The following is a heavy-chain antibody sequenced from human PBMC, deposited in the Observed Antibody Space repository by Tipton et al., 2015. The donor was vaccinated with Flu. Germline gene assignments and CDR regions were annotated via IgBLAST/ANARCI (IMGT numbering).Heavy chain of an antibody. D-gene: IGHD5-24*01. CDR2: INHSGST. J-gene: IGHJ5*02. Sequence: TLSLTCAVYGGSFSGYYWSGIRQPPGKGLEWIGEINHSGSTNYNPSLKSRVTISVDTSKNQFSLKLSSVTAADTAVYYCARVEWFDPWGQGTLVTVSS. CDR3: ARVEWFDP. CDR1: GGSFSGYY. V-gene: IGHV4-34*01.